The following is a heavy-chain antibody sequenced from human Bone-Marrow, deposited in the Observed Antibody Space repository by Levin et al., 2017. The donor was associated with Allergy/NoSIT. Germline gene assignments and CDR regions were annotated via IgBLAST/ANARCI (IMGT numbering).Heavy chain of an antibody. Sequence: GESLKISCQTSGYIFTNNYIGWVRQMPGKGLEWVAMIYPGDSDTRYSPSFQGQVTVPADKPTNTAYSPWSSLKASDTAMYYCARPYVGRTGGADSWGQGTLVTVSS. J-gene: IGHJ4*02. CDR3: ARPYVGRTGGADS. D-gene: IGHD1-1*01. CDR2: IYPGDSDT. V-gene: IGHV5-51*01. CDR1: GYIFTNNY.